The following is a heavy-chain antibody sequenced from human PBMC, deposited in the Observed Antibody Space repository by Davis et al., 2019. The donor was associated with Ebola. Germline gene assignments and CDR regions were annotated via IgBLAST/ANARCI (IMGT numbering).Heavy chain of an antibody. J-gene: IGHJ4*02. CDR1: GYTFNSYS. Sequence: ASVKVFCKASGYTFNSYSVGWVRQAPGPGLERVGWIKPYTAKTNHAQKFHGRVTLTTDTSTSTAYMELRSLKSDDTAVYYCARVPVYSGNYFSFDDWGQGTLVTVSS. CDR2: IKPYTAKT. CDR3: ARVPVYSGNYFSFDD. V-gene: IGHV1-18*01. D-gene: IGHD1-26*01.